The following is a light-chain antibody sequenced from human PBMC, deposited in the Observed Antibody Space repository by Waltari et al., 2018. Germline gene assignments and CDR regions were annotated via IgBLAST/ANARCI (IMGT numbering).Light chain of an antibody. CDR2: RVS. V-gene: IGKV2-30*02. CDR3: MQGTHWPYT. Sequence: DVVMTQSPLSLPVTLGQPASISCKSSQSLVHSDGNTHLNWFQQRPGQSPRRLIYRVSNRGSGVPDRFSGSGSGTDFTLKISRVEADDVGVYYCMQGTHWPYTFGQGTKLDIK. J-gene: IGKJ2*01. CDR1: QSLVHSDGNTH.